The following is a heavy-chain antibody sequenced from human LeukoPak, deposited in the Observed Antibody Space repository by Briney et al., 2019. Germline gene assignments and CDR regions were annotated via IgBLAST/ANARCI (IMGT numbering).Heavy chain of an antibody. CDR1: GFTFSSYA. J-gene: IGHJ4*02. Sequence: GGSLRPSCAASGFTFSSYAMSWVRQAPGKGLEWVSAISGSGGSTYHADSVKGRFTISRDNSKNTLYLQMNSLRAEDTAVYYCAKAYYYDSSGPLDYWGQGTLVTVSS. V-gene: IGHV3-23*01. CDR2: ISGSGGST. D-gene: IGHD3-22*01. CDR3: AKAYYYDSSGPLDY.